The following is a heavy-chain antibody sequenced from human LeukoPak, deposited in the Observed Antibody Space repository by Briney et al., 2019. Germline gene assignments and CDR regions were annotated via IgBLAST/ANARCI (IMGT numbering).Heavy chain of an antibody. CDR2: ISYDGSNK. D-gene: IGHD4-17*01. CDR1: GFTFSSYA. J-gene: IGHJ4*02. CDR3: ARDRGYGDYGGGYFDY. V-gene: IGHV3-30-3*01. Sequence: GGSLRLSCAASGFTFSSYAMHWVRQAPGKGLEWVAVISYDGSNKYYADSVKGRFTISRDNSKNTLCLQVNSLRAGDTAVYYCARDRGYGDYGGGYFDYWGQGTLVTVSS.